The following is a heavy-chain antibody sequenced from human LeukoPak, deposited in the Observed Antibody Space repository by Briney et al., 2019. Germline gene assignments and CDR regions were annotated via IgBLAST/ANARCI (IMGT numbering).Heavy chain of an antibody. CDR2: IYSGGST. V-gene: IGHV3-53*04. CDR1: GFTFSSYG. Sequence: GGSLRLSCAASGFTFSSYGMHWVRQAPGKGLEWVSVIYSGGSTYYADSMKGRFTISRHNSKNTLYLQMNSLRAEDTAVYYCAREGAAQMLHAFDIWGQGTMVTVSS. J-gene: IGHJ3*02. D-gene: IGHD6-13*01. CDR3: AREGAAQMLHAFDI.